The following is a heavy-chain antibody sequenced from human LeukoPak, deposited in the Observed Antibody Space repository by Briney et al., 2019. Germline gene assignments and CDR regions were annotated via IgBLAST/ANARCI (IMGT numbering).Heavy chain of an antibody. Sequence: GGSLRLSCAASGFTFSSYEMNWVRQAPGKGLEWVSYISSSGSIIYYADSVKGRFTISRDNAKKSLYLQMNSLRAEDTAIYYCASALDGYNSHYFDYWGQGTLVTVSS. CDR2: ISSSGSII. CDR3: ASALDGYNSHYFDY. CDR1: GFTFSSYE. D-gene: IGHD5-24*01. V-gene: IGHV3-48*03. J-gene: IGHJ4*02.